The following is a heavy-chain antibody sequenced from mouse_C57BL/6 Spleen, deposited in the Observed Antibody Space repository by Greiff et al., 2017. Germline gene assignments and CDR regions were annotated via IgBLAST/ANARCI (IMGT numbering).Heavy chain of an antibody. CDR1: GYTFTDYY. CDR3: ARLYGNAMDY. V-gene: IGHV1-26*01. J-gene: IGHJ4*01. CDR2: INPNNGGT. D-gene: IGHD1-1*01. Sequence: EVQLQQSGPELVKPGASVKISCKASGYTFTDYYMNWVKQSHGKSLEWIGDINPNNGGTSYNQKFKGKATLTVDKSSSTAYMELRSLTSEDSAVYYCARLYGNAMDYWGQGTSVTVSS.